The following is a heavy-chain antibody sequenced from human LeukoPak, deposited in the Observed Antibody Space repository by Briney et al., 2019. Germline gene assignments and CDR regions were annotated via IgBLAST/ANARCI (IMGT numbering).Heavy chain of an antibody. V-gene: IGHV3-7*01. Sequence: GGSLRLSCAVSGFRFSSQWMTWVRQAPGTGLEWVATINSDGSAKYHVDSVKGRFTISRDNAKNLVYLQMSIPRAEDTAVYYCADLGTSDCGQGTLVTVSS. CDR1: GFRFSSQW. CDR3: ADLGTSD. J-gene: IGHJ4*02. D-gene: IGHD1-7*01. CDR2: INSDGSAK.